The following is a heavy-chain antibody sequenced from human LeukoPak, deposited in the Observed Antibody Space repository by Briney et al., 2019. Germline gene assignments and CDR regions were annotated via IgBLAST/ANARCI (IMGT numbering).Heavy chain of an antibody. V-gene: IGHV1-18*04. D-gene: IGHD6-19*01. CDR2: LSAYNGNT. Sequence: GASVKVSCKASGYTFNTYGINWVRQAPGQGLEWMGWLSAYNGNTNYAQNFQGRITLTTDTSTSMASMELTGLRSDDTAVYYCARDGRQWVPLNWFDPWGQGTLVTVSS. CDR1: GYTFNTYG. J-gene: IGHJ5*02. CDR3: ARDGRQWVPLNWFDP.